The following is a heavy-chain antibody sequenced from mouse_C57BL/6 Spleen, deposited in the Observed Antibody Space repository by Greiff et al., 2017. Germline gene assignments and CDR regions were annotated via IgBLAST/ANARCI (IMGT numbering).Heavy chain of an antibody. CDR1: GYAFSSYW. Sequence: VKLMESGAELVKPGASVKISCKASGYAFSSYWMNWVKQRPGKGLEWIGQIYPGDGDTNYNGKFKGKATLTADKSYSTAYMQLSSLTSEDSAVYFCAREPFYLGNAMDYWGQGTSVTVSS. CDR2: IYPGDGDT. D-gene: IGHD2-1*01. CDR3: AREPFYLGNAMDY. V-gene: IGHV1-80*01. J-gene: IGHJ4*01.